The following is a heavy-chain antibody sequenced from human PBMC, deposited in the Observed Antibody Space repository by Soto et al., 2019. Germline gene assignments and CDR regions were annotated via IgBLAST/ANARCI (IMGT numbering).Heavy chain of an antibody. CDR3: ARRVTRPERFDY. J-gene: IGHJ4*02. Sequence: QLLESGPGLVKPSETLSLTCIVSGGSISRTTDYWGWIRQPPGKGLEWIGNIYYSGNTFYNPSLQSRVTISVDTSKNQFSLKLTSATAADTAVYYCARRVTRPERFDYWGQGALVTVSS. V-gene: IGHV4-39*01. CDR1: GGSISRTTDY. D-gene: IGHD4-4*01. CDR2: IYYSGNT.